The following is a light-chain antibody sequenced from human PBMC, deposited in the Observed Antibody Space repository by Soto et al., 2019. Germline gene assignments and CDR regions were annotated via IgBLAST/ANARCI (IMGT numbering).Light chain of an antibody. CDR3: QQRSYWPWT. CDR1: QSVSIN. CDR2: GTS. Sequence: EIVMTQSPATLSLSPGERATLSFRASQSVSINLAWYQQKPGQSPRLLIYGTSNRATGIPDRFSGSESGTDFTLTISSLEPEDSALFYCQQRSYWPWTFGQGTKVDIK. V-gene: IGKV3-11*01. J-gene: IGKJ1*01.